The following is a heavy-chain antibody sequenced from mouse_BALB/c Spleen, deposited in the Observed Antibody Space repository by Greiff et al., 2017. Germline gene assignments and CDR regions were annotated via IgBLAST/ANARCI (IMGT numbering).Heavy chain of an antibody. CDR2: ISSGSSTN. CDR3: ERSDRYDEGYAMGY. Sequence: EVKVVESGGGLVQPGGSRKLSCAASGFTFSSFGMHWVRQAPEKGLEWVAYISSGSSTNYYADTVKGRYTITRDNPNNTLFLQMTSLRSEDTAMYDCERSDRYDEGYAMGYWGQGTSVTVSS. D-gene: IGHD2-14*01. V-gene: IGHV5-17*02. J-gene: IGHJ4*01. CDR1: GFTFSSFG.